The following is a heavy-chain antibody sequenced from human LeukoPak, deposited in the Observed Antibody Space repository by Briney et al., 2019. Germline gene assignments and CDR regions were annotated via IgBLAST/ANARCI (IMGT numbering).Heavy chain of an antibody. CDR1: GYTFTSYY. V-gene: IGHV1-46*03. D-gene: IGHD3-9*01. Sequence: ASVKVSSKASGYTFTSYYMHWVRQAPGQGLEWMGIINPSGGSTSYAQKFQGRVTMTRDTSTSTVYMELSSLRSEDTAVYYCASELRYFDWPRTYYYYGMDVWGQGTTVTVSS. J-gene: IGHJ6*02. CDR3: ASELRYFDWPRTYYYYGMDV. CDR2: INPSGGST.